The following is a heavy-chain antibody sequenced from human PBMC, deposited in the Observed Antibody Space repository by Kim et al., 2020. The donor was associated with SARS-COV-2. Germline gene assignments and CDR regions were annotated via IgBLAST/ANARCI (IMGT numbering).Heavy chain of an antibody. CDR3: VRGSDYGPFYFDS. D-gene: IGHD3-10*01. Sequence: SETLSLTCSVSRGSVSSGGYYWSWFRQHPGKGLEWLGHIYFTGDTKSSPSVKSRLSISVDKSKNEYSLSLTSVTVADTAVYYCVRGSDYGPFYFDSWGRG. CDR1: RGSVSSGGYY. V-gene: IGHV4-31*03. J-gene: IGHJ4*02. CDR2: IYFTGDT.